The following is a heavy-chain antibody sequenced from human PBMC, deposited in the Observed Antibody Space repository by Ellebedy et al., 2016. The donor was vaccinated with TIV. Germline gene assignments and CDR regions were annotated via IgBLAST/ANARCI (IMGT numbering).Heavy chain of an antibody. D-gene: IGHD2-8*01. J-gene: IGHJ4*02. V-gene: IGHV4-30-4*01. Sequence: SETLSLXXTVSGGSISSGDYYWSWIRQPPGKGLEWIGYIYYSGSTYYNPSLKSRVTISVDTSKNQFSLKLSSVTAADTAVYYCARLEGEHCTNGVCYLFDYWGQGTLVTVSS. CDR2: IYYSGST. CDR3: ARLEGEHCTNGVCYLFDY. CDR1: GGSISSGDYY.